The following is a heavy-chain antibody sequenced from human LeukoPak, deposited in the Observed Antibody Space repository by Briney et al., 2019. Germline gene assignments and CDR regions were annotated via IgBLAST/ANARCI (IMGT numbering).Heavy chain of an antibody. CDR3: ARDKGSPLSYYYYGMDV. D-gene: IGHD3-10*01. J-gene: IGHJ6*02. V-gene: IGHV4-31*03. CDR2: MYHGGST. CDR1: GGSISVGGYY. Sequence: PSQTLSLTCTVSGGSISVGGYYWSWIRQHPGKGLEWIGNMYHGGSTYYNPSLKSRVTILLDTSKNQFSPKMSSVTAADTAVYYCARDKGSPLSYYYYGMDVWGQGTTVTVSS.